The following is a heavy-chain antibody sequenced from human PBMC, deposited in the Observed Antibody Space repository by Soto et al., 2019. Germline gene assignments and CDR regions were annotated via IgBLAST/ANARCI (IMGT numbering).Heavy chain of an antibody. CDR3: AKGGSGNYWTYYYYYGMDV. D-gene: IGHD3-22*01. J-gene: IGHJ6*02. CDR1: GFSLSNNG. Sequence: QVQLVESGGGVVQPGRSLRLSCAASGFSLSNNGMHWVRQAPGKGLEWVAVISYDGNNKYYADSVKGRFTISRDNSKNTVYLEMNNLRAEDTAMYYCAKGGSGNYWTYYYYYGMDVWGQGTTVTVSS. CDR2: ISYDGNNK. V-gene: IGHV3-30*18.